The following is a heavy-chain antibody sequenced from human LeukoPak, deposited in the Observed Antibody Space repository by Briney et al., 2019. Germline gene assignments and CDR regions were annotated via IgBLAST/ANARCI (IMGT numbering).Heavy chain of an antibody. CDR1: GGSISSSSYY. V-gene: IGHV4-39*01. CDR3: ASVRAVAGSYYFDY. J-gene: IGHJ4*02. D-gene: IGHD6-19*01. CDR2: IYYSGST. Sequence: PSETLSLTCTVSGGSISSSSYYWGWIRQPPGKGLEWIGRIYYSGSTYYNPSLKSRVTISVDTSKNQFSLKLSSVTAADTAVYYCASVRAVAGSYYFDYWGQGTLVTVTS.